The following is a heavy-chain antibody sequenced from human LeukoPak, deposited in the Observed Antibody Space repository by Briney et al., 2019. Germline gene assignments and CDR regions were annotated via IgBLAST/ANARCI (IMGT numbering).Heavy chain of an antibody. J-gene: IGHJ4*02. CDR2: INPNSGGT. Sequence: ASAKVSCKASGYTFTGYYMHWVRQAPGQGLEWMGWINPNSGGTNYAQKFQGRVTMTRDTSISTAYMELSRLRSDDTAVYYCARDLILSGSYYEDFDYWGQGTLVTVSS. D-gene: IGHD1-26*01. CDR1: GYTFTGYY. V-gene: IGHV1-2*02. CDR3: ARDLILSGSYYEDFDY.